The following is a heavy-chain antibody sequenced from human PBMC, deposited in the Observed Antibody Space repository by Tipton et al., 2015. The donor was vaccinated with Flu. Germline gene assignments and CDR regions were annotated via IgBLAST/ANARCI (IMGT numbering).Heavy chain of an antibody. V-gene: IGHV3-66*02. CDR1: GFPITNNY. CDR2: IYSGGRT. Sequence: GSLRLSCAASGFPITNNYMSWVRQAPGKGLEWVSVIYSGGRTHYTDSVEGRFTISRDISKNTLFLQMNSLRAEDTAVYYCVRSGYIYGYVCYWGQGTLVTVSS. D-gene: IGHD3-16*01. CDR3: VRSGYIYGYVCY. J-gene: IGHJ4*02.